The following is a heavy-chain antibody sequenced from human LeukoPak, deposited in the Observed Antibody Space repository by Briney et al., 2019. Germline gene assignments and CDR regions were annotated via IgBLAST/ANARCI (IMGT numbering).Heavy chain of an antibody. D-gene: IGHD2-2*02. V-gene: IGHV3-30*02. CDR3: AKIPLTPHLLTPDY. CDR2: IRSDGSNK. J-gene: IGHJ4*02. Sequence: PGGSLRLSCAASGFTFSNYGMHWVRQAPGKGLEWVAFIRSDGSNKYYADSVKGRFTISRDNSKNTLYLQMSSLRAEDTAVYYCAKIPLTPHLLTPDYWGQGTLVTVSS. CDR1: GFTFSNYG.